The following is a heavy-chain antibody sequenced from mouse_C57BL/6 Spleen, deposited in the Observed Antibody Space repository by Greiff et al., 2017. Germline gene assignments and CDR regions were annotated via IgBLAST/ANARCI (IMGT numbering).Heavy chain of an antibody. V-gene: IGHV1-62-2*01. CDR3: ARHEEGGYDGYYGWCAY. Sequence: QVQLQQSGAELVKPGASVKLSCKASGYTFTEYTIHWVKQRSGQGLEWIGWFYPGSGSIKYNEKFKDKATLTADKSSSTVYMELSRLTSEDSAVYFCARHEEGGYDGYYGWCAYWGQGTLVTVSA. J-gene: IGHJ3*01. CDR1: GYTFTEYT. D-gene: IGHD2-3*01. CDR2: FYPGSGSI.